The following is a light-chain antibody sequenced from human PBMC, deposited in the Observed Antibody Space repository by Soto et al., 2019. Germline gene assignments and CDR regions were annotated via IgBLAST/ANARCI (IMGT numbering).Light chain of an antibody. CDR2: EGS. J-gene: IGLJ1*01. Sequence: QSALTQPASVSGSPGPSITISCTGTTTDVRSNNLVSWYQQHPGKVPQLMIYEGSKRPSGVSNRFSGSKSGNTASLTISGLQAEDEADYYCCSYARGSTYVFGTGTKLTVL. CDR3: CSYARGSTYV. CDR1: TTDVRSNNL. V-gene: IGLV2-23*01.